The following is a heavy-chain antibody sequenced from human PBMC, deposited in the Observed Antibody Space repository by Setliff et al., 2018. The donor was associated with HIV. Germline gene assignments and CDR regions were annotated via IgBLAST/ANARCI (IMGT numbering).Heavy chain of an antibody. CDR3: ARADLGPRHMDV. Sequence: PSETLSLTCSVSGGSISRNCWSWIRLPPGKGLEWIGNIYYRGSTNYNPSLKSRVTISVDMSKNQFSLKLSSVTAADTAVYYCARADLGPRHMDVWGKGTTVTVSS. CDR1: GGSISRNC. D-gene: IGHD3-16*01. V-gene: IGHV4-59*01. CDR2: IYYRGST. J-gene: IGHJ6*03.